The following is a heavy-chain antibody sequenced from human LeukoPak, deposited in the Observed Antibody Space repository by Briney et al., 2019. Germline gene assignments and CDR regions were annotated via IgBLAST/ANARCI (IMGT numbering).Heavy chain of an antibody. Sequence: ASVKVSCKASGYTFSSYGITWVRQAPGQGLEWLGWISAYDGSTKYAEKLQGRVTMTTDTSTSTAYLDLRSLRSDDTAVYYCVQASGSKYGPATSDYWGQGTLVIVSS. CDR3: VQASGSKYGPATSDY. J-gene: IGHJ4*02. CDR2: ISAYDGST. V-gene: IGHV1-18*01. D-gene: IGHD1-26*01. CDR1: GYTFSSYG.